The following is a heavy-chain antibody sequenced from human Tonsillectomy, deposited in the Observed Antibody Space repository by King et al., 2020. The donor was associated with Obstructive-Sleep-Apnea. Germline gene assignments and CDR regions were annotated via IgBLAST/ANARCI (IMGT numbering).Heavy chain of an antibody. V-gene: IGHV1-2*02. Sequence: VQLVESGAEVKKPGASVKVSCETSGYTLTDSYIHWVRQAPGQGLEWMGWINPNSGGTNCAQKFQGSVTMTRDTSISTAYLEVTRLTSDDTAVYYCARERVGLEAFDIWGKGTMVTVSS. CDR1: GYTLTDSY. CDR3: ARERVGLEAFDI. J-gene: IGHJ3*02. D-gene: IGHD1-26*01. CDR2: INPNSGGT.